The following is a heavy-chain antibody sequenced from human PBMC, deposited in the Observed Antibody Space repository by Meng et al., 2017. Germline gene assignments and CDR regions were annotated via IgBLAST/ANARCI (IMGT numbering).Heavy chain of an antibody. CDR2: INPSGGST. CDR3: ARGYTHIVVVTAIRAWFDP. V-gene: IGHV1-46*01. D-gene: IGHD2-21*02. J-gene: IGHJ5*02. CDR1: GYTFTSYY. Sequence: ASVKVSCKASGYTFTSYYMHWVRQAPGQGLEWMGIINPSGGSTSYAQKFQGRVTMTRDTSTSTVYMELSSLRSEDTAVYYCARGYTHIVVVTAIRAWFDPWGQGTLVTVS.